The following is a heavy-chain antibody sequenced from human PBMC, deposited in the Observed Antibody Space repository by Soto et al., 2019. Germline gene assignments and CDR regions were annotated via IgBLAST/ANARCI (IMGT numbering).Heavy chain of an antibody. Sequence: SETLSLTCTVSGGSISSYYWSWIRQPPGKGLEWIGYIYYSGSTNYNPSLKSRVTISVDTSKNQFSLKLSSVTAADTAVYYCAREVIAAAAHLFDYWGQGTLVTVSS. CDR2: IYYSGST. J-gene: IGHJ4*02. CDR3: AREVIAAAAHLFDY. CDR1: GGSISSYY. D-gene: IGHD6-13*01. V-gene: IGHV4-59*01.